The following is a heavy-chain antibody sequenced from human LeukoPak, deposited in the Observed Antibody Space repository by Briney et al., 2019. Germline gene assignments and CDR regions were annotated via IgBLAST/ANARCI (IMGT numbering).Heavy chain of an antibody. V-gene: IGHV4-38-2*02. J-gene: IGHJ5*02. CDR3: ARLPTGPYYGSGSYYGNWFDP. D-gene: IGHD3-10*01. Sequence: TSETLSLTCSVSGYSISSGSYWGWIRPPPGKGLEWIGSIYYSGSTYYNPSLKSRVTISVDTSKNQFSLKLSSVTAADTAVYYCARLPTGPYYGSGSYYGNWFDPWGQGTLVTVSS. CDR2: IYYSGST. CDR1: GYSISSGSY.